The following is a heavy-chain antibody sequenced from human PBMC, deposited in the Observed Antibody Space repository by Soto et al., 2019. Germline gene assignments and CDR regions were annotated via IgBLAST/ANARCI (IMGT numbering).Heavy chain of an antibody. D-gene: IGHD3-3*01. CDR2: IYYSGST. Sequence: QVQLQESGPGLVKPSETLSLTCTVSGGSISSYYWSWIRQPPGKGLEWIGYIYYSGSTNYNPSLRRRVTISVDTSKNQFSLKLSSVTAADTAVYYCARKDDCWSGYYPWGQGTLVTVSS. CDR3: ARKDDCWSGYYP. J-gene: IGHJ5*02. CDR1: GGSISSYY. V-gene: IGHV4-59*01.